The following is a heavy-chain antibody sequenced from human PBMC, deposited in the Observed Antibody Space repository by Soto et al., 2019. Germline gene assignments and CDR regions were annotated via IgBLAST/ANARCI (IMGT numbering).Heavy chain of an antibody. V-gene: IGHV1-69*01. J-gene: IGHJ6*02. CDR1: GGTFSSYA. CDR2: IIPIFGTA. D-gene: IGHD4-17*01. CDR3: ARSGDYYYGMDV. Sequence: QVQLVQSGAEVKKPGSSVKVSCKASGGTFSSYAISWVRKAPGQGIEGMGGIIPIFGTANYEQKFQGRVTITADEYTSTADMELSSLRSEDTAVYYCARSGDYYYGMDVWGQGTTVTGAS.